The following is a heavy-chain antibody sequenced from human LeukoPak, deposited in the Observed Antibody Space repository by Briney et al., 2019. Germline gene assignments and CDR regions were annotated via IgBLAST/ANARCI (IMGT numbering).Heavy chain of an antibody. CDR2: INHSGST. CDR3: ARGYFFLPIFRNYYYMDV. CDR1: GGSFSGYY. V-gene: IGHV4-34*01. J-gene: IGHJ6*03. Sequence: SETLSLTCAVYGGSFSGYYWSWLRQPPGKGLEWIGEINHSGSTNYNPSLKSRVTISVDTSKNQFSLKLSSVTAADTAVYYCARGYFFLPIFRNYYYMDVWGKGTTVTVSS. D-gene: IGHD3-9*01.